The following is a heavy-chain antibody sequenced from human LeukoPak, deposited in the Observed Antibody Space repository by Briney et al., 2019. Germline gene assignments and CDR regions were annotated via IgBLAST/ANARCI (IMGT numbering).Heavy chain of an antibody. Sequence: GASVKVSCQPSGYSFSSYGISWVRQAPGQGLEWMGWNSAYNGNTNYAQKIQGRVTVTTDTSTSTAYMELWSLRSDDTAVYYCAGVLDGYCSTTRCYGTYYYYGMDVWGQGTTVTVS. CDR3: AGVLDGYCSTTRCYGTYYYYGMDV. J-gene: IGHJ6*02. D-gene: IGHD2-2*03. CDR2: NSAYNGNT. CDR1: GYSFSSYG. V-gene: IGHV1-18*01.